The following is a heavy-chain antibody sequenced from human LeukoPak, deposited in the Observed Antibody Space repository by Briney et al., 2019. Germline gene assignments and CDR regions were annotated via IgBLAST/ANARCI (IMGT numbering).Heavy chain of an antibody. D-gene: IGHD6-13*01. Sequence: SVKVSCKASGGTFSSYAISLVRQAPGQGLEWMGGIIPIFGTANYAQKFQGRVTITADKSTSTAYMELSSLRSEDTAVYYCARVRVNKASIAAAGRSWFDPWGQGTLVTVSS. V-gene: IGHV1-69*06. CDR1: GGTFSSYA. J-gene: IGHJ5*02. CDR3: ARVRVNKASIAAAGRSWFDP. CDR2: IIPIFGTA.